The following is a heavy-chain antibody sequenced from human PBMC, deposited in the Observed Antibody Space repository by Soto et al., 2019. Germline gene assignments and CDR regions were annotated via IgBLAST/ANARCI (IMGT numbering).Heavy chain of an antibody. J-gene: IGHJ4*02. CDR3: ANSAIVLRFLEWSQNFDY. CDR1: GFTFSSYA. CDR2: ISGSGGST. V-gene: IGHV3-23*01. D-gene: IGHD3-3*01. Sequence: GGSLRLSCAASGFTFSSYAMSWVRQAPGKGLEWVSAISGSGGSTYYADSVKGRFTISRDNSKNTLYLQMNSLRAEDTAVYYCANSAIVLRFLEWSQNFDYWGLGTLVTVSS.